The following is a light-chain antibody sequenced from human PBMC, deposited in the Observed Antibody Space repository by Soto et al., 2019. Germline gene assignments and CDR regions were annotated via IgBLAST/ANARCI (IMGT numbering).Light chain of an antibody. J-gene: IGKJ1*01. CDR2: GAS. CDR1: QTVSSN. Sequence: KGMQQSPAAPSVSPGESATPPFTANQTVSSNLAWYQQKPGQAPRLLIYGASTRATGMPARFSGSGSGTEFTLTISSLQSEDFAVYYCQQYNNWPPWTFGQGTKVDIK. CDR3: QQYNNWPPWT. V-gene: IGKV3-15*01.